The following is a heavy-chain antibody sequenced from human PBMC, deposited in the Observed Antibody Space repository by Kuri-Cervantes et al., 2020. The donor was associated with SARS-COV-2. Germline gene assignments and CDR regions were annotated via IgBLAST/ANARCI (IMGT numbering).Heavy chain of an antibody. D-gene: IGHD3-3*01. J-gene: IGHJ4*02. CDR3: AKDALRDFGVVIIPRFDY. CDR1: GFTVSDFY. CDR2: YGT. V-gene: IGHV3-53*01. Sequence: GGSLRLSCAASGFTVSDFYMSWVRQAPGKGLEWVSLYGTDYADSVKGRFTISRDNSKNTLYLQMNSLRAEDTAVYYCAKDALRDFGVVIIPRFDYWGQGTLVTGSS.